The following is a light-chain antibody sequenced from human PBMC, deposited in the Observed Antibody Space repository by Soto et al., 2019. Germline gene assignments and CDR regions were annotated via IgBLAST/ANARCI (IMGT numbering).Light chain of an antibody. CDR1: QSIDIW. CDR3: QHYYGYSRT. CDR2: KAS. J-gene: IGKJ2*01. Sequence: DIQMTQSPSTLSASVGDRVTITCRASQSIDIWLAWYQQKPGKAPKHLIYKASNLESGVPSRFSGSGSGTEFTLTISSLQPDDSATYYCQHYYGYSRTFGQGTKLDIK. V-gene: IGKV1-5*03.